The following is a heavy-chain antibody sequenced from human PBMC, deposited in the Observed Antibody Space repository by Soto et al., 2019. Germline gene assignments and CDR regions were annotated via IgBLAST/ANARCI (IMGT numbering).Heavy chain of an antibody. D-gene: IGHD2-2*01. CDR3: ARQRITPAQYFFDY. J-gene: IGHJ4*02. V-gene: IGHV4-59*01. CDR1: GGSISSYY. CDR2: IYYSGST. Sequence: PSETLSLTCTVSGGSISSYYWSWLRQPPGKGLEWIGYIYYSGSTNYNPSLKSRVTISVDTSKNQFSLKLTSVTAADTAVYYCARQRITPAQYFFDYWGQGSLVTVS.